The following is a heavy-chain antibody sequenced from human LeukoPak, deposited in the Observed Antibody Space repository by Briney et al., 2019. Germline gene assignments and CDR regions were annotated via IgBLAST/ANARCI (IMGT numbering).Heavy chain of an antibody. CDR1: GYTFTGYY. V-gene: IGHV1-2*03. J-gene: IGHJ5*02. CDR3: ARAGFVVVAATTELWFDP. D-gene: IGHD2-15*01. CDR2: INPNSGGT. Sequence: LGASVKVSCKASGYTFTGYYMHWVRQAPGQGLEWMGWINPNSGGTNYAQKFQGRVSMTRDTSTSTAYMELRSLRSDDTAVYYCARAGFVVVAATTELWFDPWGQGTLVTVSS.